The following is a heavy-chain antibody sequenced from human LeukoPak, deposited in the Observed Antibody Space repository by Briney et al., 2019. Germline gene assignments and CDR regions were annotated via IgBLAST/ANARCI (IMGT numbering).Heavy chain of an antibody. J-gene: IGHJ4*02. Sequence: GGSLRLSCAASGFTFTYHWMHWVRQAPGKGLVWVSRINTDGSRTNYADSVKGRFTISRDNAKNTLYLQMNSLRAEDTAVYYCAKLSVDILTGYYPYYFDFWGQGTLVTVSS. CDR1: GFTFTYHW. D-gene: IGHD3-9*01. CDR3: AKLSVDILTGYYPYYFDF. V-gene: IGHV3-74*01. CDR2: INTDGSRT.